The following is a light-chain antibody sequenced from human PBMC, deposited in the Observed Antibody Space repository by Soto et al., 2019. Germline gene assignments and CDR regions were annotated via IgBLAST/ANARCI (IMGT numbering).Light chain of an antibody. CDR1: NSNIGSNT. CDR3: AAWDDSLNGVV. J-gene: IGLJ2*01. CDR2: SYN. V-gene: IGLV1-44*01. Sequence: QSVLTQPPSASGTPGQRVTISCSGSNSNIGSNTVNWYQQLPGTAPKLLIYSYNQRPSGVPDRFSGSKSGTSASLAISGLQSEEEADYYCAAWDDSLNGVVFGGGTKLTVL.